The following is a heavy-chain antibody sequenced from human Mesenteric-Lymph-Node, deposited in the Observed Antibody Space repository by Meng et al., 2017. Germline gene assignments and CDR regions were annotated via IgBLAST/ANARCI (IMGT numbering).Heavy chain of an antibody. D-gene: IGHD3-10*01. J-gene: IGHJ3*02. CDR2: IELHGSEK. CDR3: ARLGGFEQHDAFDI. V-gene: IGHV3-7*01. CDR1: GFTFVNYW. Sequence: GESLKISCTASGFTFVNYWMSWVRQAPGKGLEWVATIELHGSEKYYVDSVKGRFTISRDNAKNSLFLQMDSLRAEDTAVYYCARLGGFEQHDAFDIWGQGTMVTVSS.